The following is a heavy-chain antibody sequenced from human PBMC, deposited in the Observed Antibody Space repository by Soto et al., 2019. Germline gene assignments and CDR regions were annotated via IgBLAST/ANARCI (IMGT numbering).Heavy chain of an antibody. CDR3: ARVFKRYSSSPGPLEY. CDR2: IYYSGST. Sequence: QVQLQESGPGLVQPSQTLSLTCTVSGDSISSGDYYWRWVRQSPGKGLEWIGCIYYSGSTYYNPSLDTRLSMSVDTSPNQLSLRLSSVAAADTAMYFCARVFKRYSSSPGPLEYWCQGTLVTVSS. J-gene: IGHJ4*02. D-gene: IGHD6-6*01. CDR1: GDSISSGDYY. V-gene: IGHV4-30-4*01.